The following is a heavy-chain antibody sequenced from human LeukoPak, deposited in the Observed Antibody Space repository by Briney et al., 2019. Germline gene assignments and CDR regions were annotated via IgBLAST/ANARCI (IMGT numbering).Heavy chain of an antibody. V-gene: IGHV3-23*01. CDR2: TSGSGDST. CDR3: AKDHERWLQFSFDY. J-gene: IGHJ4*02. Sequence: GGSLRLSCTASGFTFSSYAMSWVRQAPGEGLEWVSGTSGSGDSTYYADSVRGRFTISRDNSKNTLYLQMNSLRVQDTAVYYCAKDHERWLQFSFDYWGQGTLVTVSS. D-gene: IGHD5-24*01. CDR1: GFTFSSYA.